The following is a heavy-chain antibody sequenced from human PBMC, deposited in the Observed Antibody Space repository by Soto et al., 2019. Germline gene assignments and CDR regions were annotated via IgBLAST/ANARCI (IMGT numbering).Heavy chain of an antibody. CDR2: INAGNGNT. V-gene: IGHV1-3*01. Sequence: GASVKVSCKASGYTFTSYAMHWVRRAPGQRLGWMGWINAGNGNTKYSQKFQGRVTITRDTSASTAYMELSSLRSEDTAVYYCARDRSSGWYPYFDYWGQGTLVTVSS. D-gene: IGHD6-19*01. J-gene: IGHJ4*02. CDR1: GYTFTSYA. CDR3: ARDRSSGWYPYFDY.